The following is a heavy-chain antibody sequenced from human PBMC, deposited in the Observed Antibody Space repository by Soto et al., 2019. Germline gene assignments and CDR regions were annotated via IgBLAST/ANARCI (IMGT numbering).Heavy chain of an antibody. V-gene: IGHV5-51*01. J-gene: IGHJ4*02. D-gene: IGHD2-2*01. Sequence: GESLKISCKASGSTFSSYSLGWVRHMPGKGLQWMGNIFSSDSSAKYSPSFVGQVTISVDRSINTAYLQWSSLKAPDTAIYYCGTWRGSSWFDYWGPGTLVTVSS. CDR3: GTWRGSSWFDY. CDR1: GSTFSSYS. CDR2: IFSSDSSA.